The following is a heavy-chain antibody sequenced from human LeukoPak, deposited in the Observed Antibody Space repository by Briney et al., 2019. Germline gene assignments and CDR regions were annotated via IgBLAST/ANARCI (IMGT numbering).Heavy chain of an antibody. CDR1: GFTFSSYG. D-gene: IGHD6-13*01. Sequence: GGSLRLSCAASGFTFSSYGMHWVRQAPGKGLEWVAFIRYDGSNKYYADSVKGRFTISRDNSKNTLYLQTNSLRAEDTAVYYCAKRGPSSWPAATPDFDYWGQGTLVTVSS. J-gene: IGHJ4*02. V-gene: IGHV3-30*02. CDR2: IRYDGSNK. CDR3: AKRGPSSWPAATPDFDY.